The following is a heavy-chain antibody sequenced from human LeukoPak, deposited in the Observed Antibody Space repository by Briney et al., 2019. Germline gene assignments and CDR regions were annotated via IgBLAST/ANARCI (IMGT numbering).Heavy chain of an antibody. Sequence: GGSLRLSCAVSGFSFSSYTMSWVREAPGKGLEWFSAICGSGGSTYYADCVKGRFTLPRDTSKNLLVLQMYILRAEDTALYYRAKDLRYCSSFSCPFHHWGQGTLVTVSS. CDR1: GFSFSSYT. CDR3: AKDLRYCSSFSCPFHH. V-gene: IGHV3-23*01. CDR2: ICGSGGST. D-gene: IGHD2-2*01. J-gene: IGHJ4*02.